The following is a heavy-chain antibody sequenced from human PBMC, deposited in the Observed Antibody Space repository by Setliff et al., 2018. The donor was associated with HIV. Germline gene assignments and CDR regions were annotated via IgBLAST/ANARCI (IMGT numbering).Heavy chain of an antibody. D-gene: IGHD3-3*01. CDR1: GYTFTSYD. Sequence: ASVKVSCKASGYTFTSYDINWVRQATGQGLEWMGWTSPYSGHKKYAQNLQGRVTLTTDTSTNTAYIELRDLRSDDTAVYYCARGDFALGQWGQGTLVTVSS. CDR3: ARGDFALGQ. V-gene: IGHV1-18*01. CDR2: TSPYSGHK. J-gene: IGHJ4*02.